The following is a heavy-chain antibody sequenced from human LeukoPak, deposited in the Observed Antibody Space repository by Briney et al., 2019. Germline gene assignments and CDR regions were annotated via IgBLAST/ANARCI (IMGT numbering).Heavy chain of an antibody. D-gene: IGHD4-17*01. CDR3: ARDFGYGDYFFDD. V-gene: IGHV4-4*07. J-gene: IGHJ4*02. Sequence: PSETLSLTCTVSGGSISSYYWSWIRQPAGEGLEWIGRLHTSGSTRYNPSLKSRVTMSVDTSKNQFSLKLSSVTAADTAVYYCARDFGYGDYFFDDWGQGTLVTVSS. CDR1: GGSISSYY. CDR2: LHTSGST.